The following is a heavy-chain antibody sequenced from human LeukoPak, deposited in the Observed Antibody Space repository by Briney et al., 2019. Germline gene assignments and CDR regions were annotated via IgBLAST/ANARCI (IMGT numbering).Heavy chain of an antibody. V-gene: IGHV1-3*04. CDR1: GYTFTSYD. J-gene: IGHJ4*02. Sequence: ASVKVSCKASGYTFTSYDINWVRQAPGQRLEWMGWINTGDGNTKYSQKFQDRVAITRDTSATTAYMELSSLRSEDTAVYYCARDRFYGSGSYNYFDYWGQGILVTVSS. CDR2: INTGDGNT. CDR3: ARDRFYGSGSYNYFDY. D-gene: IGHD3-10*01.